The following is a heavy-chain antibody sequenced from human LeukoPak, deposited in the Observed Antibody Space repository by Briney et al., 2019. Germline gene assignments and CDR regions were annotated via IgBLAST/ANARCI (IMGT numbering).Heavy chain of an antibody. Sequence: GGSLRLSCAASGFTVSSNYMSWVRQAPGKGLEWVSVIYSGGSTYYADSVKGRFTISRDNSKNTLYLQMNSLRAEDTAVYYCASRSGYYTYYFDYWGQGTLVTVSS. CDR3: ASRSGYYTYYFDY. CDR1: GFTVSSNY. V-gene: IGHV3-53*01. J-gene: IGHJ4*02. CDR2: IYSGGST. D-gene: IGHD3-22*01.